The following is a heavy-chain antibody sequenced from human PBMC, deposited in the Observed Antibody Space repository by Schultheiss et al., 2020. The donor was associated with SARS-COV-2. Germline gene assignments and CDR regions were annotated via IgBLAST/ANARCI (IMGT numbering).Heavy chain of an antibody. CDR2: ISGDGIST. V-gene: IGHV3-43*02. Sequence: GGSLRLSCAASGFTFSNYAMSWVRQAPGKGLEWVSLISGDGISTNYADSVKGRFTISRDNSKNSLYLQMNSLRTEDTALYYCAKGGPPTFDYWGQGTLVTVSS. D-gene: IGHD3-16*01. J-gene: IGHJ4*02. CDR3: AKGGPPTFDY. CDR1: GFTFSNYA.